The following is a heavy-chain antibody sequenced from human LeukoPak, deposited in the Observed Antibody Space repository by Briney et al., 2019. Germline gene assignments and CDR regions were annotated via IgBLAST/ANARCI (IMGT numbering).Heavy chain of an antibody. D-gene: IGHD6-25*01. J-gene: IGHJ4*02. CDR1: GGSISSGGYY. CDR2: IYYSGST. CDR3: ARYGYRPYYFDY. Sequence: SQTLSLTCTVSGGSISSGGYYWSWIRQPPGKGLEWIGYIYYSGSTNYNPSLKSRVTISVDTSKNQFSLKLSSVTAADTAVYYCARYGYRPYYFDYWGQGTLVTVS. V-gene: IGHV4-61*08.